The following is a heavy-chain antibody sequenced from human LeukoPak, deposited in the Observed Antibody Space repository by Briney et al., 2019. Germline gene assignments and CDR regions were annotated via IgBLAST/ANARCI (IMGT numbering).Heavy chain of an antibody. CDR3: ARGTPEAFDWLSRVFDY. V-gene: IGHV3-53*01. CDR1: GFTVSSNY. J-gene: IGHJ4*02. D-gene: IGHD3-9*01. CDR2: IYSGGST. Sequence: GGSLRLSCAASGFTVSSNYMSWVRQAPGKGLEWVSVIYSGGSTYYADSVKGRFTISRDNSKNTLYLQMNSLRAEDTAVHYCARGTPEAFDWLSRVFDYWGQGTLVTVSS.